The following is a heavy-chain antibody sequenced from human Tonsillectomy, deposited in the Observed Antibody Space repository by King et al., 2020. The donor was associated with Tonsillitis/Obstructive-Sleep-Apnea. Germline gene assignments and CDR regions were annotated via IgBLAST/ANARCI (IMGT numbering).Heavy chain of an antibody. J-gene: IGHJ4*02. CDR3: AHNRRQTTSGPFDY. D-gene: IGHD4-17*01. CDR1: GFSLSTSGVG. Sequence: TLKESGPTLVKPTQTLTLTCTFSGFSLSTSGVGVGWIRQPPGKALEWLALIYWDDDKRYSPSLKSRLTITKDTSKNQVVLTMTNMDPVDTATYYCAHNRRQTTSGPFDYWGQGTLVTVSS. CDR2: IYWDDDK. V-gene: IGHV2-5*02.